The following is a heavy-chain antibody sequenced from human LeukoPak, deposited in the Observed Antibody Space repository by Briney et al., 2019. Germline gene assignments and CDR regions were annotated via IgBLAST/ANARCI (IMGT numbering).Heavy chain of an antibody. CDR1: GGSISSYY. V-gene: IGHV4-59*08. CDR3: ARQTSYWYFDI. J-gene: IGHJ2*01. Sequence: SETLSLTCTVSGGSISSYYWSWIRQPPGKGLEWIGYIYYSGSTNYNLSLKSRVTISVGTSKKQFSLKLSSVTTADTAVYYCARQTSYWYFDIWGRGTLVTVSS. CDR2: IYYSGST.